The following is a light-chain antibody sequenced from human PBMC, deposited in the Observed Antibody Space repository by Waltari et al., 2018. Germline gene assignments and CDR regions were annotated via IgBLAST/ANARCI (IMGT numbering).Light chain of an antibody. CDR1: KSNIGNNS. CDR2: KNS. Sequence: QSVLTQPPSTSATPGQRVTISCSGSKSNIGNNSVYWYQQVPGMAPKLIIYKNSQRPSGVPDRFSGSNSGTSASLAISGLRSEDEATYHCAAWDDGWSGPWVFGGGTRVTVL. V-gene: IGLV1-47*01. J-gene: IGLJ3*02. CDR3: AAWDDGWSGPWV.